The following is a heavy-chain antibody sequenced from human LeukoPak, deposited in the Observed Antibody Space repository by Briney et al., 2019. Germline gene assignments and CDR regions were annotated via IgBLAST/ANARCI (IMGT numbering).Heavy chain of an antibody. CDR1: GFTFSSYW. CDR2: IHLDGRTT. D-gene: IGHD3-16*01. V-gene: IGHV3-74*01. Sequence: GGSLRLSCAASGFTFSSYWMHWVPQSPGKGLVWVSRIHLDGRTTNYADSVKGRFTVSRDNAKNILYLQMDSLRPDDTAVYYCARGGSPSDHWGQGTLVTVSS. J-gene: IGHJ4*02. CDR3: ARGGSPSDH.